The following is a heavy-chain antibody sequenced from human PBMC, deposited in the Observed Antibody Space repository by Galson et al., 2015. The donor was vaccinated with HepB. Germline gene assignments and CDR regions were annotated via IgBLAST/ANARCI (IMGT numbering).Heavy chain of an antibody. D-gene: IGHD3-10*01. Sequence: SLRLSCAASGFTFSSYSMNWVRQAPGKGLEWVSSISSSSSYIYYADSVKGRFTISRDNAKNSLYLQMNSLRAEDTAVYYCARDGITMVRGVNPDLDYWGQGTLVTVSS. V-gene: IGHV3-21*01. CDR2: ISSSSSYI. J-gene: IGHJ4*02. CDR1: GFTFSSYS. CDR3: ARDGITMVRGVNPDLDY.